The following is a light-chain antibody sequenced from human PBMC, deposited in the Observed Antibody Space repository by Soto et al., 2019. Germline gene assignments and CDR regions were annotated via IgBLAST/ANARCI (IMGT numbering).Light chain of an antibody. CDR1: QSISNY. CDR3: QQSYSTPRDT. CDR2: AAS. V-gene: IGKV1-39*01. J-gene: IGKJ2*01. Sequence: DIPMTQSPSSLSASVGDRVTITCRASQSISNYLNWYQQKPGKAPKLLIYAASILQSGVPSRFSGRGSGTDFTLTISSLQPEDFATYYCQQSYSTPRDTFGQGTKLEIK.